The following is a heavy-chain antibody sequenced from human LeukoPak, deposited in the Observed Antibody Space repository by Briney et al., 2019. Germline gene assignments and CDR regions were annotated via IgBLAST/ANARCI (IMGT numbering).Heavy chain of an antibody. D-gene: IGHD5-12*01. J-gene: IGHJ4*02. V-gene: IGHV3-48*03. CDR3: ARFASIDYFDY. CDR1: GFTFSSYG. Sequence: QPGGSLRLSCAASGFTFSSYGMNWVRQAPGKGLEWVSYISSSGSTIYYADSVKGRFTISRDNAKNSLYLQMNSLRAEDTAVYYCARFASIDYFDYWGQGTLVTVSS. CDR2: ISSSGSTI.